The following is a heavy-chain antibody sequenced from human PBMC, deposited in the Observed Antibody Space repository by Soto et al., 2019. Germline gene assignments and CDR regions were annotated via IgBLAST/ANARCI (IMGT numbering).Heavy chain of an antibody. V-gene: IGHV3-33*01. Sequence: QVQLVESGGGVVQPGRSLRLSCAASGFTFSTYGMHWVRQAPGKGLEWVALIWSDGSNKCYADSVKGRFTISRDNSKKTLYLQMNSLGAEDTAVYYCVRVFDTYYFDLWGQGNMVTVSS. CDR1: GFTFSTYG. J-gene: IGHJ4*02. CDR2: IWSDGSNK. D-gene: IGHD3-9*01. CDR3: VRVFDTYYFDL.